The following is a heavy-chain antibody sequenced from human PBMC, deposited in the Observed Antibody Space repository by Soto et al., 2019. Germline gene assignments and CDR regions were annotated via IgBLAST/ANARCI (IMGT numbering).Heavy chain of an antibody. D-gene: IGHD3-10*01. J-gene: IGHJ6*03. V-gene: IGHV3-9*01. Sequence: VQLVESGGDLVQPGRSLRLSCAASGFTFDDYAMHWVRQAPGKGLEWVSGISWNSFSIGYADSVKGRSTISRDNAKTSLYLQMNSLRAEDTALYYCIKGSAPAFDYYGSGSTNYYYMYVWGEGTTVTVSS. CDR3: IKGSAPAFDYYGSGSTNYYYMYV. CDR2: ISWNSFSI. CDR1: GFTFDDYA.